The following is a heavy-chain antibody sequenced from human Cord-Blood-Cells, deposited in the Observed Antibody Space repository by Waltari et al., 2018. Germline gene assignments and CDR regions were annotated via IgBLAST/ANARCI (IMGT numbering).Heavy chain of an antibody. CDR2: IVVGSGNT. CDR1: GFNFTRSD. V-gene: IGHV1-58*02. J-gene: IGHJ3*02. CDR3: AAGRPGYSSSWYYAFDI. D-gene: IGHD6-13*01. Sequence: QMQLVQSGPEVKKPGTSVKVSCKASGFNFTRSDMPRVRPARGQRLEWIGWIVVGSGNTNYAQKFQERVTITRDMSTSTAYMELSSLRSEDTAVYYCAAGRPGYSSSWYYAFDIWGQGTMVTVSS.